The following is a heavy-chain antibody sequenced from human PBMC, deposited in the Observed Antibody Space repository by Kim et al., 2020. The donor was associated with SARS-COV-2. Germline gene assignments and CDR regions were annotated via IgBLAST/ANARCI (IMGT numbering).Heavy chain of an antibody. CDR1: GFIFNTDA. CDR3: AKGSGCYGKWYLDL. J-gene: IGHJ2*01. V-gene: IGHV3-23*01. D-gene: IGHD2-15*01. Sequence: GGSLRLSCAASGFIFNTDAMSWVRQAPGEGLELVSAISGSGLTTYDAKSVKGRFTISRDNSKNTLYLQMNSLRAEDTAMYYCAKGSGCYGKWYLDLWGR. CDR2: ISGSGLTT.